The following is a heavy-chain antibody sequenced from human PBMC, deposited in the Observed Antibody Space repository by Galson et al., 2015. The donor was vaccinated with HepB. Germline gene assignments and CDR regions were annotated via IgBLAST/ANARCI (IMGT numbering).Heavy chain of an antibody. J-gene: IGHJ3*02. Sequence: ETLSLTCTVFGGSISSSDHYWGWIRQPPGKRLEWIGSIYYSGSTFYNPSLKSRITISVDTSRNYFSLKLNSVAAADTAVYYCARVNRGIYDAFEIWGQGTMVTAS. CDR3: ARVNRGIYDAFEI. CDR1: GGSISSSDHY. CDR2: IYYSGST. D-gene: IGHD6-13*01. V-gene: IGHV4-39*07.